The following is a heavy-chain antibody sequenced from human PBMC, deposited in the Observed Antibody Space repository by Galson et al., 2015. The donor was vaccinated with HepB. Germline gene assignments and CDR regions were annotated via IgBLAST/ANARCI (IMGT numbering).Heavy chain of an antibody. CDR3: AKDPGVQGWFDP. J-gene: IGHJ5*02. CDR2: ISGSGGST. Sequence: SLRLSCAASGFTFSSYAMSWVRQAPGKGLEWVSAISGSGGSTYSADSVKGRFTISRDNSKNTLYLQMNSLRAEDTAVYYCAKDPGVQGWFDPWGQGTLVTVSS. CDR1: GFTFSSYA. D-gene: IGHD1-1*01. V-gene: IGHV3-23*01.